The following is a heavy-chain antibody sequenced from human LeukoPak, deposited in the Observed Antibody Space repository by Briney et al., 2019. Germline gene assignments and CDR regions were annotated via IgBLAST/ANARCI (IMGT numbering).Heavy chain of an antibody. D-gene: IGHD6-19*01. V-gene: IGHV3-9*02. Sequence: GGSLRLSCAASGFTSDDYGMHWVRQAPGRGRGRVSGISWNGGTVVSADSVGGGCTIPRNNAKNSVYLQKNRLKAEDTALYYCAKGGYSSGWYGDHWGQGTLVTVSS. CDR3: AKGGYSSGWYGDH. CDR2: ISWNGGTV. CDR1: GFTSDDYG. J-gene: IGHJ4*02.